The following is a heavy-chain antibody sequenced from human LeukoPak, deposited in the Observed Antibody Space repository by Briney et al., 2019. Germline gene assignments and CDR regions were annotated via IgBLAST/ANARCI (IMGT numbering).Heavy chain of an antibody. Sequence: PGGSLRLSCAASGFTFSSYGMHWVRQAPGKGLEWVAVISYDGSNKYYADSVKGRFTISRDNSKNTLCLQMNSLRAEDTAVYYCAKVGQQWLVRVYFDYWGQGTLVTVSS. CDR3: AKVGQQWLVRVYFDY. J-gene: IGHJ4*02. D-gene: IGHD6-19*01. CDR2: ISYDGSNK. V-gene: IGHV3-30*18. CDR1: GFTFSSYG.